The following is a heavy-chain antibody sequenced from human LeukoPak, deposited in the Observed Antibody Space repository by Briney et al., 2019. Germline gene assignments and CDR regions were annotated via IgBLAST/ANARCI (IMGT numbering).Heavy chain of an antibody. D-gene: IGHD3-3*01. Sequence: GGSLRLSCAASGFTFDDYAMHWVRQAPGKGLEWVSAISGSGGSTYYADSVKGRFTISRDNSKNTLYLQMNSLRAEDTAVYYCAKGSDNLRFLEWLLLSPLIFDYWGQGTLVTVSS. CDR1: GFTFDDYA. CDR2: ISGSGGST. J-gene: IGHJ4*02. CDR3: AKGSDNLRFLEWLLLSPLIFDY. V-gene: IGHV3-23*01.